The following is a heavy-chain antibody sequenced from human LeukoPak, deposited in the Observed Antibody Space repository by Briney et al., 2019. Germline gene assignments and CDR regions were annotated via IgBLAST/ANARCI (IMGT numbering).Heavy chain of an antibody. D-gene: IGHD3-10*02. J-gene: IGHJ4*02. CDR2: IKGDEMTT. CDR3: ARGGLFAYYFDY. V-gene: IGHV3-74*01. CDR1: GFTFTTYW. Sequence: GGSLRLSCGASGFTFTTYWMHWVRQAPGKGLEWVSRIKGDEMTTNYADSVEGRFTISRDNAKNTVYLEINSLRAEDTAVYYCARGGLFAYYFDYWGQGTLVTVSS.